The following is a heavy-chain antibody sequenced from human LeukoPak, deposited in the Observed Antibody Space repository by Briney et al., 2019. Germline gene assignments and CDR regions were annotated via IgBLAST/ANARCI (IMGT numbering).Heavy chain of an antibody. CDR2: IYYSGST. CDR3: ARLSGAAGPHLDY. CDR1: GGSISSSSYY. V-gene: IGHV4-39*01. Sequence: SETLSLTCTVSGGSISSSSYYWGWIRQPPGKGLEWIVSIYYSGSTYYNPSLKSRVTISVDTSKNQFSLKLSSVTAADTAVYYCARLSGAAGPHLDYWGQGTLVTVSS. J-gene: IGHJ4*02. D-gene: IGHD6-13*01.